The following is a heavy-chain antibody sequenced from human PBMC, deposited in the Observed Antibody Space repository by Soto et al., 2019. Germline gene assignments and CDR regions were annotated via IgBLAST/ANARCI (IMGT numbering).Heavy chain of an antibody. V-gene: IGHV1-18*04. CDR2: ISAYNGNT. J-gene: IGHJ6*02. Sequence: ASVKVSCKASGYTFTSYGISWVRQAPGQGLEWMGWISAYNGNTNYAQKLQGRVTMTTDTSTSTAYMELRSLRSDDTAVYYCARDKYQLQYSNYDCYYGMDVWGQGTTVTVSS. CDR1: GYTFTSYG. D-gene: IGHD2-2*02. CDR3: ARDKYQLQYSNYDCYYGMDV.